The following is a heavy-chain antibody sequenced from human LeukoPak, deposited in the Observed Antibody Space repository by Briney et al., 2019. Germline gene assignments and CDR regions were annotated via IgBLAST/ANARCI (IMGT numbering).Heavy chain of an antibody. CDR2: MYASGSS. V-gene: IGHV4-4*07. CDR1: GGSISSYY. D-gene: IGHD1-26*01. J-gene: IGHJ4*02. CDR3: ARDLYGELIDY. Sequence: TSETLSLTCTVSGGSISSYYWSWIWQPAGKGLEWIGRMYASGSSNYNPSLKSRVTMSVDSSKNQFSLKLNSVTAADTAVYYCARDLYGELIDYWGQGTLVTVSS.